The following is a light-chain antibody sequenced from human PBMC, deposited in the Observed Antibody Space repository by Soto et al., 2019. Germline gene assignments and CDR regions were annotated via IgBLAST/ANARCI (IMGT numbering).Light chain of an antibody. Sequence: QSALTQPRSVSGSPGQSVTISCTGTSSDVGGYNYVSWYQQHPGKAPKLMIYEGSKRPSGVSNRFSGSKSGNTASLTISGLQAEDEAYYYCWSYAGNTIFVFGGGTKLTVL. V-gene: IGLV2-11*01. J-gene: IGLJ2*01. CDR2: EGS. CDR1: SSDVGGYNY. CDR3: WSYAGNTIFV.